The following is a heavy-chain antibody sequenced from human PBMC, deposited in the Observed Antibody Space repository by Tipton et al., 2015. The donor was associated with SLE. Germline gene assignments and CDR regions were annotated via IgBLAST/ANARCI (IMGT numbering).Heavy chain of an antibody. CDR1: GGSISSGGYY. Sequence: TLSLTCTVSGGSISSGGYYWSWIRQHPGKGLGWIVRIYTSGSANVKPPFKSRVSMSINTSKNQFSLKLSSVTAADTAVYYCARWGCGGDYWCYFDYWGQGTLVTVSS. V-gene: IGHV4-61*02. CDR3: ARWGCGGDYWCYFDY. D-gene: IGHD4-17*01. J-gene: IGHJ4*02. CDR2: IYTSGSA.